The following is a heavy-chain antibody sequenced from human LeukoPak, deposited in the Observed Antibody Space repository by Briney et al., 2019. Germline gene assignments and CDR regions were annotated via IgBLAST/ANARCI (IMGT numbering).Heavy chain of an antibody. J-gene: IGHJ3*02. D-gene: IGHD2-21*02. CDR2: ISSSSSII. V-gene: IGHV3-48*04. CDR1: GFTFNSYS. Sequence: GGSLRLSCTASGFTFNSYSMTWVRQAPGKGLEWISYISSSSSIIHYADSVKGRFTISRDNARNSLYLQMNSLRAEDTAVYYCARDRGVVTAIPLNDAFDIWGQGTMVTVSS. CDR3: ARDRGVVTAIPLNDAFDI.